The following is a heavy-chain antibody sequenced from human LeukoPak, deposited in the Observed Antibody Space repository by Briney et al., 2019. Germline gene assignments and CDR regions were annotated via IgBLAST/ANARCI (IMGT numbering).Heavy chain of an antibody. D-gene: IGHD3-22*01. CDR1: GGSISSSSYY. CDR3: ARLNYYYDSSGYYPSSPFDY. J-gene: IGHJ4*02. CDR2: IYYSGST. Sequence: PSETLSLTCTVSGGSISSSSYYWGWIRQPPGKGLEWIGSIYYSGSTYYNPSLKSRVTISVDTSKNQSSLKLSSVTAADTAVYYCARLNYYYDSSGYYPSSPFDYWGQGTLVTVSS. V-gene: IGHV4-39*01.